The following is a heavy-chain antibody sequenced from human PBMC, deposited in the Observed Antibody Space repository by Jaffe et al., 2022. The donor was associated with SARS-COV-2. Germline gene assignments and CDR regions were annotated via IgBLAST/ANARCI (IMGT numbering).Heavy chain of an antibody. Sequence: EVQLVESGGGLVQPGGSLRLSCAASGFTFSSYDMHWVRQATGKGLEWVSAIGTAGDTYYPGSVKGRFTISRENAKNSLYLQMNSLRAGDTAVYYCARGSSGWYTGSAFDIWGQGTMVTVSS. CDR3: ARGSSGWYTGSAFDI. J-gene: IGHJ3*02. CDR2: IGTAGDT. V-gene: IGHV3-13*01. CDR1: GFTFSSYD. D-gene: IGHD6-19*01.